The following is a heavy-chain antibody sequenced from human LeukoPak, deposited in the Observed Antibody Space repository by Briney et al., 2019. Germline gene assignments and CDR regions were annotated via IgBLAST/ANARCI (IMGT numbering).Heavy chain of an antibody. J-gene: IGHJ3*02. CDR3: ARDGGFDI. CDR2: INPDSGAT. D-gene: IGHD6-25*01. Sequence: ASVKVSCKTSGYAFSDYYIHWVRQAPGQGLEWMGWINPDSGATNYAQKFEGRVTMTRDTSITTVYMELSRLRSDDTAVYYCARDGGFDIWGQGTMVTVSS. V-gene: IGHV1-2*02. CDR1: GYAFSDYY.